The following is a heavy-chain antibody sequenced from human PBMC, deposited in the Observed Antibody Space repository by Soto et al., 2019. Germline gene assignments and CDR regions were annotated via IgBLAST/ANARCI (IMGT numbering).Heavy chain of an antibody. Sequence: QVQLQESGPGLVKPSETLSLTCTVSGGSVSSGSYYWSWIRQPPGKGLEWIGYIYYSGSTNYNPSLKSRVTISVDTSKNLFSLKLSSVTAADTAVYYCARVIAAAGSFDYWGQGTLVTVSS. J-gene: IGHJ4*02. CDR2: IYYSGST. D-gene: IGHD6-13*01. V-gene: IGHV4-61*01. CDR1: GGSVSSGSYY. CDR3: ARVIAAAGSFDY.